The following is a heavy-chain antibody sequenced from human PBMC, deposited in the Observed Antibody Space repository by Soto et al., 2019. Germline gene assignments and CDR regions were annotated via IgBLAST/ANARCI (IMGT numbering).Heavy chain of an antibody. CDR3: ARDPSHGSGTYLDY. J-gene: IGHJ4*02. V-gene: IGHV3-33*01. CDR1: GFTFSNYG. Sequence: QVHLVESGGGVVQPGRSLRLSCAASGFTFSNYGMHWVRQAPGKGLEWVGGIWYDGSNKYYGDSVKGRFTISRDNSKNTLFVQMNSVRADDTAVYYCARDPSHGSGTYLDYWGQGTLVTVSS. CDR2: IWYDGSNK. D-gene: IGHD3-10*01.